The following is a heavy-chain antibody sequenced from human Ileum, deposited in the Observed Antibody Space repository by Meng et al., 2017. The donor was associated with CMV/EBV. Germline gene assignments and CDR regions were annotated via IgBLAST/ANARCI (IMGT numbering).Heavy chain of an antibody. CDR2: ITWSSGTI. Sequence: SLKISCAASGFTFNDYAMHWVRQAPGKALEWVSSITWSSGTIGYADSVKGRFTISRDNAKNSLYLQMNSLRAEDTALYYCVKDRRGGYFDGMDVWGHGTTVTVSS. CDR1: GFTFNDYA. CDR3: VKDRRGGYFDGMDV. J-gene: IGHJ6*02. V-gene: IGHV3-9*01.